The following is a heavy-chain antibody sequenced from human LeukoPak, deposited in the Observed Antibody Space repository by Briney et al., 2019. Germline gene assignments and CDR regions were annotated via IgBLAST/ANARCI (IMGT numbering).Heavy chain of an antibody. V-gene: IGHV4-38-2*02. CDR3: ARSPSAGARGWSLTYIYYFDY. J-gene: IGHJ4*02. CDR2: IYHSGST. D-gene: IGHD1-26*01. CDR1: GYSISSGYY. Sequence: PSETLSLTCTVSGYSISSGYYWGWIRQPPGKGLEWIGSIYHSGSTYYNPSLKSRVTISVDTSKNQFSLKLSSVTAADTAVYYCARSPSAGARGWSLTYIYYFDYWGQGTLATVSS.